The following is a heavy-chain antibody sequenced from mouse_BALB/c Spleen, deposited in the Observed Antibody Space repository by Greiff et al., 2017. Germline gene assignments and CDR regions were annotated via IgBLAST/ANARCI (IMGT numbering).Heavy chain of an antibody. CDR3: ARWGKYYGYGY. CDR1: GYTFSSYW. V-gene: IGHV1-9*01. J-gene: IGHJ2*01. D-gene: IGHD1-2*01. Sequence: QVQLQQSGAELMKPGASVKISCKATGYTFSSYWIEWVKQRPGHGLEWIGEILPGSGSTNYNEKFKGKATFTADTSSNTAYMQLSSLTSEDSAVYYCARWGKYYGYGYGGQGTTLTVSS. CDR2: ILPGSGST.